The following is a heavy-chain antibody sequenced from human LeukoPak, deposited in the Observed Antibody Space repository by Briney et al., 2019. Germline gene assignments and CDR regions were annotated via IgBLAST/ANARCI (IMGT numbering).Heavy chain of an antibody. CDR1: GYTFTSYY. Sequence: GASVKVSCKASGYTFTSYYMHWVRQATGQGLEWMGWMNPNSGNTGYAQKFQGRVTMTRNTSISTAYMELSSLRSEDTAVYYCAREGFIAAAGTSDYWGQGTLVTVSS. CDR3: AREGFIAAAGTSDY. CDR2: MNPNSGNT. D-gene: IGHD6-13*01. J-gene: IGHJ4*02. V-gene: IGHV1-8*02.